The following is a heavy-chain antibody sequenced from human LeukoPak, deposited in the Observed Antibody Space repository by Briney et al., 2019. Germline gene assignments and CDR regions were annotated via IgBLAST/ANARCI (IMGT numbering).Heavy chain of an antibody. J-gene: IGHJ3*02. D-gene: IGHD4-17*01. Sequence: GGSLRLSCAASGFTFSTFAMIWVRQPPGKGLEWVSSIFPSGGEIHYADSVRGRFTISRDNSKSTLYLQMNSLRAEDTAVYYCARLMTTVTNDAFDIWGQGTMVTVSS. CDR1: GFTFSTFA. CDR3: ARLMTTVTNDAFDI. V-gene: IGHV3-23*01. CDR2: IFPSGGEI.